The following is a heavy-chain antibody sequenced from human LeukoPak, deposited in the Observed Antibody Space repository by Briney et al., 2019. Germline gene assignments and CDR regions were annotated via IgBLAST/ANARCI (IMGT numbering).Heavy chain of an antibody. CDR1: GGSIYITNY. J-gene: IGHJ4*02. V-gene: IGHV4-4*02. Sequence: SETLSLTCGVSGGSIYITNYWSWVRQAPGKGLEWIGENAHDGTTNYNPSLRSRVALSFDRANNQFSLSLTSVTAADTAVYYCTREDRPYCPFAYWGQGVLVTVSP. CDR3: TREDRPYCPFAY. CDR2: NAHDGTT. D-gene: IGHD1-26*01.